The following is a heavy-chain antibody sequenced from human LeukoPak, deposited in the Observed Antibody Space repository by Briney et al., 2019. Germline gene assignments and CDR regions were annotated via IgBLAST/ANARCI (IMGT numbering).Heavy chain of an antibody. CDR2: IYYSGST. D-gene: IGHD5-12*01. J-gene: IGHJ5*02. CDR3: ARMVATVFRFEP. Sequence: SETLSLTCTVCVGSISSYYWSWIRHPPGKGLEWIGYIYYSGSTNYNPSLKSRVTISVDTSKNQFSLKLSSVTAADTAVYYCARMVATVFRFEPWGQGTLVTVSS. V-gene: IGHV4-59*08. CDR1: VGSISSYY.